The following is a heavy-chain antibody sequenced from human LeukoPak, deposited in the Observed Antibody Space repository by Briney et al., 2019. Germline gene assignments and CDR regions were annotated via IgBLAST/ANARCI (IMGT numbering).Heavy chain of an antibody. Sequence: ASVKVSCKSSGYSLTGYFMHWVRQAPGQGLEWMGWIKLNSGDTNYAQKFQGRVTMTRDTSISTTYMEVSRLRSDDTAVYYCARDPGIAVSGKYLQHWGQGTLVTVSS. D-gene: IGHD6-19*01. V-gene: IGHV1-2*02. CDR3: ARDPGIAVSGKYLQH. CDR2: IKLNSGDT. J-gene: IGHJ1*01. CDR1: GYSLTGYF.